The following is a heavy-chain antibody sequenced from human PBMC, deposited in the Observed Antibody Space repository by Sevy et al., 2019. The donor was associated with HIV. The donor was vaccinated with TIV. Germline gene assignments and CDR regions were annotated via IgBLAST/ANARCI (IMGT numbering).Heavy chain of an antibody. CDR2: ISAYNGST. CDR3: XXXXXXXXXXXXARAFDI. CDR1: GYTFTSYG. Sequence: ASVKVSCKASGYTFTSYGISWVRQAPGQGLEWMGWISAYNGSTNYAQKLQGRVTMTTDTSTSTAYMELRSLRSDDTXXXXXXXXXXXXXXXXXARAFDIWGQGTMVTVSS. J-gene: IGHJ3*02. V-gene: IGHV1-18*01.